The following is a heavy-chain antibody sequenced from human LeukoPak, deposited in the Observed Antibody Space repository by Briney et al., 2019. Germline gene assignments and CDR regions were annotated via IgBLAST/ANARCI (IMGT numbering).Heavy chain of an antibody. Sequence: GASVKVSCKASGYTFTGYYMHWVRQAPGQGLEWMGWINPNSGGTNYAQKFQGRVTMTRDTSISTAYMELSRLRSDDTAVYYCTRVRYSSGWYAAGYCGQETLVTVSS. CDR2: INPNSGGT. CDR3: TRVRYSSGWYAAGY. V-gene: IGHV1-2*02. CDR1: GYTFTGYY. D-gene: IGHD6-19*01. J-gene: IGHJ4*02.